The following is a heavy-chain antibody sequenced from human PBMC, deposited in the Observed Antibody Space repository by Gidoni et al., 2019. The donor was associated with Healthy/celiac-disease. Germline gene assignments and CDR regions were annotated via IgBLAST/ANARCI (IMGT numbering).Heavy chain of an antibody. CDR3: ARGLEYTAMVYFDY. D-gene: IGHD5-18*01. CDR1: GGSFSGYY. Sequence: QVQLQQWGAGLLKPSETLSLTCAVYGGSFSGYYWRWIRQPPGKGREWIGEINHSGSTNYNPYRKSRVNISVDTSKNQFSLKLSSVTAADTAVYYCARGLEYTAMVYFDYWGQGTLVTVSS. V-gene: IGHV4-34*01. J-gene: IGHJ4*02. CDR2: INHSGST.